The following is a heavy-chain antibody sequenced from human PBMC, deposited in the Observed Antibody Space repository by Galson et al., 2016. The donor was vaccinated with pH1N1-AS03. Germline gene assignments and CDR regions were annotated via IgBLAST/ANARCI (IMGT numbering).Heavy chain of an antibody. CDR1: GFTVTRND. CDR3: AVWGYISGTHGLDV. V-gene: IGHV3-13*01. J-gene: IGHJ6*04. CDR2: IAATGPT. D-gene: IGHD5-12*01. Sequence: SLRLSCAASGFTVTRNDMHWVRQATGKGLEWVSIIAATGPTTYAYSVKGRFTIPREIPQTSLYLQMDSLRADDTAVDYCAVWGYISGTHGLDVWGKGTTVTVSS.